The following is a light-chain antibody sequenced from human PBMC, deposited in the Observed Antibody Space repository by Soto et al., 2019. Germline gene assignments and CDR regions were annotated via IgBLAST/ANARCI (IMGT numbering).Light chain of an antibody. Sequence: DIQMTQSPSTLSASLGDRVTITCGASQSISSYLNWYQQKPGKAPKLLIYAASSLQSGVPSRFSGSGYGTDFTLTISSLQTEDFATYYCQQSYSTLWTFGQGTKVDIK. V-gene: IGKV1-39*01. CDR2: AAS. J-gene: IGKJ1*01. CDR1: QSISSY. CDR3: QQSYSTLWT.